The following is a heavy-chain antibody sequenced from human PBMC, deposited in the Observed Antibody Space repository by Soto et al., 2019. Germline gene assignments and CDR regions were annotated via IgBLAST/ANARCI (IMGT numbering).Heavy chain of an antibody. CDR1: GGSISSGGYY. CDR2: IYYSGST. D-gene: IGHD4-17*01. V-gene: IGHV4-31*03. J-gene: IGHJ4*02. CDR3: ARVGEVYGDYNY. Sequence: QVQLQESGPGLVKPSQTLSLTCTVSGGSISSGGYYWSWIRQHPGKGLEWIGYIYYSGSTYYNPSLTGRLTISVDTSKNQFALKLSSVTAADTAVYYCARVGEVYGDYNYWGQGTLVTVSS.